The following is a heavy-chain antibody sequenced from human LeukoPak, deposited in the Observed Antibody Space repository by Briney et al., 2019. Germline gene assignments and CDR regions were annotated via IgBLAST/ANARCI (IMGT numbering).Heavy chain of an antibody. CDR3: ARAYLYYDILTGHDY. D-gene: IGHD3-9*01. CDR1: GYTFTDCY. CDR2: IRPNSGGT. J-gene: IGHJ4*02. V-gene: IGHV1-2*02. Sequence: DSVTVSCMASGYTFTDCYLHWVRQAPGQGLEWVGWIRPNSGGTKYAQKIEGRVTMTRDTSTSTACMEMGRLSSDDTAVYYCARAYLYYDILTGHDYWGQGTLVT.